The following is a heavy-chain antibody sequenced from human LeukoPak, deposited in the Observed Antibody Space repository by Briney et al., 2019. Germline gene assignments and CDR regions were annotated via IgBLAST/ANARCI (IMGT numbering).Heavy chain of an antibody. CDR2: INHSGST. V-gene: IGHV4-34*01. J-gene: IGHJ4*02. CDR3: ARRGFRVVAPYFDY. Sequence: SETLSLTCAVYGGSFSGYYWSWIRQPPGKGLEWIGEINHSGSTNYNPSLKSRVTISVDTSKNQFSLKLSSVTAADTAVYYCARRGFRVVAPYFDYWGQGTLVTVSS. D-gene: IGHD2-15*01. CDR1: GGSFSGYY.